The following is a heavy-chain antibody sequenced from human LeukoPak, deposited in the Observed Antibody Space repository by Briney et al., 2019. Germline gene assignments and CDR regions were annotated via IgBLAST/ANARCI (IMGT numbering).Heavy chain of an antibody. CDR1: GFTFSSYD. D-gene: IGHD1-1*01. J-gene: IGHJ4*02. CDR2: ISTAGDT. V-gene: IGHV3-13*04. CDR3: ARAGAITGWNDFDY. Sequence: GGSLRLSCAASGFTFSSYDMHWVRQATGKGLEWVSGISTAGDTSYPDSVQGRFIISRENAKNSLYLQMNSLRAGDTAVYYCARAGAITGWNDFDYWGQGTLVTVS.